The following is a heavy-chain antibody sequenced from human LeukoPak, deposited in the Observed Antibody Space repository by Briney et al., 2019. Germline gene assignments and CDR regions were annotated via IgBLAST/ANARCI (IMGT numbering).Heavy chain of an antibody. CDR3: ARRGGIHLDYFDY. D-gene: IGHD3-16*01. CDR1: GFTFSSYA. CDR2: ISYDGSNK. V-gene: IGHV3-30-3*01. Sequence: PGGSLRLSCAASGFTFSSYAMHWVRQAPGKGLEWVAVISYDGSNKYYADSVKGRFTISRDNSKNTLYLQMNSLRAEDTAVYYCARRGGIHLDYFDYWGQGTLVTVSS. J-gene: IGHJ4*02.